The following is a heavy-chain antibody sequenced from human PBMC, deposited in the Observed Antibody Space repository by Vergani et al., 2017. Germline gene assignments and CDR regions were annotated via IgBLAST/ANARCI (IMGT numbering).Heavy chain of an antibody. CDR2: IRSKAYGGTT. J-gene: IGHJ3*02. V-gene: IGHV3-49*04. CDR1: GFTFGDYA. Sequence: EVQLVESGGGLVQPGRSLRLSCTASGFTFGDYAMSWVRQAPGKGLEWVGFIRSKAYGGTTEYAASVKGRFTISRDDSKSIAYLQINSLKTEDTAVYYCTRHVVVAAMIKNDAFDIWGQGTMVTVSS. CDR3: TRHVVVAAMIKNDAFDI. D-gene: IGHD2-15*01.